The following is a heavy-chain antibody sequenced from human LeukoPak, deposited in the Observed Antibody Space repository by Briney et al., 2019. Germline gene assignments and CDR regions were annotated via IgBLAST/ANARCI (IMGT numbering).Heavy chain of an antibody. CDR3: ARAPYDSWSGYSSRGGH. CDR1: GGSFSGYY. J-gene: IGHJ4*02. D-gene: IGHD3-3*01. CDR2: INHSGST. Sequence: SETLSLTCAVYGGSFSGYYWSWIRQPPGKGLEWIGEINHSGSTNYNPSLKSRVTISVDTSKNQFSLKLSSVTAADTAVYYCARAPYDSWSGYSSRGGHWRQGTLVTVSS. V-gene: IGHV4-34*01.